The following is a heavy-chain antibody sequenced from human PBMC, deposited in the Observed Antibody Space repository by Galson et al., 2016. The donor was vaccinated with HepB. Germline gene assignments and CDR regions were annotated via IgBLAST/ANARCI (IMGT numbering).Heavy chain of an antibody. CDR1: GYTFTSYF. J-gene: IGHJ4*02. CDR3: ARTQYSSGWLHFDH. Sequence: SVKVSCKASGYTFTSYFMHWVRQAPGQGLEWMGIINPSGGSTTYAQNFQGRVTMTRNTSTSTVYMELSSLRSEDTAVYYCARTQYSSGWLHFDHWGQGSLVTVSS. CDR2: INPSGGST. V-gene: IGHV1-46*01. D-gene: IGHD6-19*01.